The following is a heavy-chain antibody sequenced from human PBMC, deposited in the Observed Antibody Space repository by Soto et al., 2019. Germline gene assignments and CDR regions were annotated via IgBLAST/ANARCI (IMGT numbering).Heavy chain of an antibody. CDR1: GDSISTNSYS. J-gene: IGHJ5*02. CDR3: ARHSGLVVPAAMWWFDP. D-gene: IGHD2-2*01. V-gene: IGHV4-39*01. Sequence: PSETLSLTCTVSGDSISTNSYSWSWIRQPPGQGLEWIGLFYHSGSTYYNPSLKSRVTISVDTSKNQFSLKLSSVTAADTAVYYCARHSGLVVPAAMWWFDPWGQGTLVTVS. CDR2: FYHSGST.